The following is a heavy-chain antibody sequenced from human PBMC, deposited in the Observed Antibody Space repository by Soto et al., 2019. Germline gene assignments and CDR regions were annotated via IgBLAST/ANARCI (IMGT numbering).Heavy chain of an antibody. CDR2: IIPIFGTA. V-gene: IGHV1-69*13. CDR1: GGTFSSYA. J-gene: IGHJ6*02. CDR3: AKSSGHLVDYHDGMDV. Sequence: GASVKVSCKASGGTFSSYAISWVRQAPGQGLEWMGGIIPIFGTANYAQKFQGRVTITADESTSTAYMELSSLRAEDTAVYHCAKSSGHLVDYHDGMDVWGQGTTVTVSS. D-gene: IGHD2-8*02.